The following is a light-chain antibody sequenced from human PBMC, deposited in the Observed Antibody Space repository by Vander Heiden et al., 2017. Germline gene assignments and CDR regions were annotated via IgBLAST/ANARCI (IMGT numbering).Light chain of an antibody. Sequence: SYVLTQPPSVSVAPGPTARITCGGNKIGSKSVHWYQQKPGQAPVVVVYDDSDRPSGIPERFSGANSGNTATLTISRVEAGDEADYYCQVWDDSSDHQVFGGGTKLTVL. CDR3: QVWDDSSDHQV. J-gene: IGLJ3*02. CDR1: KIGSKS. V-gene: IGLV3-21*02. CDR2: DDS.